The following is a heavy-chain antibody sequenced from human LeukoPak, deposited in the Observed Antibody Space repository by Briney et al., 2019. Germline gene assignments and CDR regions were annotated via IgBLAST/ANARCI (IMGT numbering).Heavy chain of an antibody. V-gene: IGHV3-23*01. CDR1: GFTFGTYA. CDR3: AKGSYYDSSGSFYFDY. CDR2: ISGSGGST. D-gene: IGHD3-22*01. J-gene: IGHJ4*02. Sequence: GGSLRLSCAASGFTFGTYAMSWVRQAPGKGLEWISAISGSGGSTYYADSVKGRFTISRDNSKNTLYLQMNSLGAEDTAVYYCAKGSYYDSSGSFYFDYWGQGTLVTVSS.